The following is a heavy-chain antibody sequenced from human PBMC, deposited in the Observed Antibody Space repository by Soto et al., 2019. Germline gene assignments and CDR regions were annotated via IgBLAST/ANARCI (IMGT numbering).Heavy chain of an antibody. D-gene: IGHD3-9*01. V-gene: IGHV1-8*01. CDR3: ARDYDILTGYYREWGYFEY. CDR1: GYTFTSYD. J-gene: IGHJ4*02. Sequence: VKVSCKASGYTFTSYDIYWVRQATGQGLEWMGWMNPNGGGTTYAQKFQGRVTMTRDTSTSTVYMELSSLRSEDTAVYYCARDYDILTGYYREWGYFEYWGQGTLVTVSS. CDR2: MNPNGGGT.